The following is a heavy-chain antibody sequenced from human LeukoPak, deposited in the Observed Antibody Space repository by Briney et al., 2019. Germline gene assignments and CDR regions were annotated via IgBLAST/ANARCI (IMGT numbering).Heavy chain of an antibody. D-gene: IGHD3-3*01. J-gene: IGHJ6*03. Sequence: QPGGSLRLSCAASGFSFSNYEMNWVRQAPGKGLEWISYITASSTTIYYADSVKGRFTISRDNSKNTLYLQMNSLRAEDTAVYYCAKGPRFRGYYMDVWGKGTTVTVSS. V-gene: IGHV3-48*03. CDR1: GFSFSNYE. CDR2: ITASSTTI. CDR3: AKGPRFRGYYMDV.